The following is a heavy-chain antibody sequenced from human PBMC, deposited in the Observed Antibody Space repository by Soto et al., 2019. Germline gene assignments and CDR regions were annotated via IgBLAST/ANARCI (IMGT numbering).Heavy chain of an antibody. CDR3: AMKDYYGAGIYYFDH. CDR2: INVANGDT. CDR1: GYTFTAYP. Sequence: QVQLVQSGAEVKKPGASVKVSCKASGYTFTAYPMHWVRQAPGQRLEWMGWINVANGDTGYSQKFQGRVTVTRDTSASTVYMELSSLTSEDTAVYYCAMKDYYGAGIYYFDHWGQGTLVTVSS. D-gene: IGHD3-10*01. V-gene: IGHV1-3*01. J-gene: IGHJ4*02.